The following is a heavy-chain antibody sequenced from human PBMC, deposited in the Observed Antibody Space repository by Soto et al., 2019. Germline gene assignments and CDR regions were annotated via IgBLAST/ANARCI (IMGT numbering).Heavy chain of an antibody. CDR2: IRNKANRYST. CDR3: ARYSGSYSRGLDY. J-gene: IGHJ4*02. CDR1: GFTFSDHY. D-gene: IGHD1-26*01. V-gene: IGHV3-72*01. Sequence: VGSLRLSCAASGFTFSDHYMEWVRQAPGKGLEWVGRIRNKANRYSTEYAASVQGRFTISRDDSMNSLYLQMNSLKTEDTAVFYCARYSGSYSRGLDYWGQGTPVTVSP.